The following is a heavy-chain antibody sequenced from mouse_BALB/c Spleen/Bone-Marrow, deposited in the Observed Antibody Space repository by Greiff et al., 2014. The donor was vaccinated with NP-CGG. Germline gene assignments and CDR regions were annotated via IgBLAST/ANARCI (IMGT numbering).Heavy chain of an antibody. CDR2: IDPANGNT. Sequence: EVKLQESGAGLVKPGASVKLSCTASGFNIKDTYMHWVKQRPEQGLEWIGRIDPANGNTKYDPKFQGKATITADTSSNTAYLQLSSLTSEDTAVYYCAIYYYGSSGFAYWGQGTLVTVSA. CDR3: AIYYYGSSGFAY. V-gene: IGHV14-3*02. D-gene: IGHD1-1*01. J-gene: IGHJ3*01. CDR1: GFNIKDTY.